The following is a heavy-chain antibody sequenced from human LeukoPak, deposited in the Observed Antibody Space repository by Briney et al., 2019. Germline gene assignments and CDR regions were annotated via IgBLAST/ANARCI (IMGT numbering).Heavy chain of an antibody. CDR1: GYTFTDNY. Sequence: VASVNVSSKASGYTFTDNYIHWVRQAPGQGLEWMGWINPNSGGTNYVQKLQGRVTMTRDTSISTVYMELSRLTSDDTAVYYCAGGWVSRPTSPYFDYWGQGALVTVSS. V-gene: IGHV1-2*02. D-gene: IGHD2-2*01. CDR3: AGGWVSRPTSPYFDY. J-gene: IGHJ4*02. CDR2: INPNSGGT.